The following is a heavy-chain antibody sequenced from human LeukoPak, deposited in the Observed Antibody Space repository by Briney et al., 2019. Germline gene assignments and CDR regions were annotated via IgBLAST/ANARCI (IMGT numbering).Heavy chain of an antibody. CDR2: IWYDGSNK. V-gene: IGHV3-33*01. D-gene: IGHD6-19*01. J-gene: IGHJ4*02. Sequence: GGSLRLSCAASGFTFSSYGMHWVRQAPGKGLEWVAVIWYDGSNKYYADSVKGRFTISRDNSKNTLYLQMNSLRAEDTAVYYCARDMSDSSGWLLFHYWGQGTLVTVSS. CDR1: GFTFSSYG. CDR3: ARDMSDSSGWLLFHY.